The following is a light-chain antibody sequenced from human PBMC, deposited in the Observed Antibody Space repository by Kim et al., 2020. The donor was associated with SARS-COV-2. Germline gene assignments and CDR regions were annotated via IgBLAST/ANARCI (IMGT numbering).Light chain of an antibody. CDR3: QAWDSSIVV. Sequence: SYELTQPPSVSVSPGQTASITCSGDKLGDKYACWYQQKPGQSPVLVIYQDSKRPSGIPERFSGSNSGNTATLTISGTQPMDEADYYCQAWDSSIVVFGGGTQLTVL. CDR1: KLGDKY. J-gene: IGLJ2*01. V-gene: IGLV3-1*01. CDR2: QDS.